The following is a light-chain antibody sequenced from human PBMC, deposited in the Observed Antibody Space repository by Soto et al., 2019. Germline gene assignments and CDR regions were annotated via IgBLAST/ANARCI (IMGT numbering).Light chain of an antibody. CDR2: GAS. V-gene: IGKV3-20*01. CDR3: QQYGSPALS. J-gene: IGKJ4*01. CDR1: QSVKSNN. Sequence: EIVLTQSPGTLSLSPGERATLSCRASQSVKSNNLAWYQQIPGQSPRLLIYGASSRATGIPDRFSGSGSGTDFNLTITRVETEDFAPYYCQQYGSPALSFGGGTKVEI.